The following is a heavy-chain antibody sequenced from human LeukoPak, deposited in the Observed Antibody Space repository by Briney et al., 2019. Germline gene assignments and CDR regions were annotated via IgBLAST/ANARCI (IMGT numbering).Heavy chain of an antibody. CDR3: ARDRDYGSGRRGY. J-gene: IGHJ4*02. D-gene: IGHD3-10*01. V-gene: IGHV1-69*04. Sequence: SVKVSCKASGGTFSSYTISWVRQAPGQGLEWMGRIIPILGIANYAQKLQGRVTMTTDTSTSTAYMELRSLRSDDTAVYYCARDRDYGSGRRGYWGQGTLVTVSS. CDR1: GGTFSSYT. CDR2: IIPILGIA.